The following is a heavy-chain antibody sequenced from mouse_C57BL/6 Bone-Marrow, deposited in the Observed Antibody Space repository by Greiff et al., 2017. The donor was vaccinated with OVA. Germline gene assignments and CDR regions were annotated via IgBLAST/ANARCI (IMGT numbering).Heavy chain of an antibody. V-gene: IGHV3-6*01. CDR2: ISYDGSN. J-gene: IGHJ3*01. CDR3: ARAGYD. Sequence: EVQLQQSGPGLVKPSQSLSLTCSVTGYSITSGYYWNWIRQFPGNKLEWMGYISYDGSNNYNPSLKNRISITRDTSKNQFFLKLNSVTTEDTVTYYGARAGYDWGQGTLVTVSA. CDR1: GYSITSGYY. D-gene: IGHD2-2*01.